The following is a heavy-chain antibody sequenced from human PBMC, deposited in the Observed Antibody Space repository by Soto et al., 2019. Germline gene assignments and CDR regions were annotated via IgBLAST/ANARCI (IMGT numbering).Heavy chain of an antibody. D-gene: IGHD5-18*01. Sequence: SLRLSCAASGFTFSSSWMNWVRQAPGKGLEWVAGIKEDGSEKYYVDLVKGRFTISRDNAENSLYLQMNGLRAEDTAVYYCARDRGYSCFDYWGLGTLVTVSS. CDR3: ARDRGYSCFDY. CDR1: GFTFSSSW. V-gene: IGHV3-7*01. J-gene: IGHJ4*02. CDR2: IKEDGSEK.